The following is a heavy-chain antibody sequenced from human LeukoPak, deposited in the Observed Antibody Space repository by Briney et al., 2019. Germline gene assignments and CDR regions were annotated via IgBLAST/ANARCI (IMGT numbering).Heavy chain of an antibody. CDR1: AFTFRRYW. V-gene: IGHV3-7*01. D-gene: IGHD4-23*01. J-gene: IGHJ4*02. CDR3: ATDPRPDSGNFLGFDY. CDR2: INQDGSEK. Sequence: PGRSLRLASLASAFTFRRYWMSWVRQAPGKGLEWVANINQDGSEKYYVDSVKGRFTISRDNSKNSLYLQMSSLRAEDAAVYYCATDPRPDSGNFLGFDYWGQGTLVTVSS.